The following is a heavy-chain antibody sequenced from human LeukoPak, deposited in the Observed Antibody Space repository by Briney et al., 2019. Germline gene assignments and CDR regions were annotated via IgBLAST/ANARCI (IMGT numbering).Heavy chain of an antibody. CDR3: ASSVLERPSYYYMDV. CDR2: IYYSGST. CDR1: SGSISSSSYY. J-gene: IGHJ6*03. D-gene: IGHD1-1*01. Sequence: SETLSLTCTVSSGSISSSSYYWGWIRQPPGKGLESIGSIYYSGSTYYNPSLKSRVTISVDTSKNQFSLKLSSVTAADTAVYYCASSVLERPSYYYMDVWGKGTTVTISS. V-gene: IGHV4-39*01.